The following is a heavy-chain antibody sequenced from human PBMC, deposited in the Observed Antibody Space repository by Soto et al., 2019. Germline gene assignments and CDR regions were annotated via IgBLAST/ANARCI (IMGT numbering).Heavy chain of an antibody. J-gene: IGHJ4*02. V-gene: IGHV3-33*01. Sequence: QVQLVESGGGVVQPGRSLRLSCAASGFTFSSYGMHWVRQAPGKGLAWVAVIWYDGSNKYYADSVKGRFTISRDNSKNTLYLQMNSLRAEDTAVYYCARGPLRLDYWGQGTLVTGSS. CDR3: ARGPLRLDY. CDR2: IWYDGSNK. CDR1: GFTFSSYG. D-gene: IGHD4-17*01.